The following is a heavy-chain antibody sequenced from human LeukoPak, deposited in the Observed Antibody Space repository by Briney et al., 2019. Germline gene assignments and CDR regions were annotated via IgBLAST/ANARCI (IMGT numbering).Heavy chain of an antibody. Sequence: GGAPRLSFSASGFPFIRDGMQWGRRGPGEGGGGGGGVWYDGSNKYYADSVKGRFTISRDNSKNTLYLQMNSLRAEDTAVYYCAKDIADYQDTSGHSGGSDIWGQGTMVTVSS. CDR1: GFPFIRDG. D-gene: IGHD3-22*01. J-gene: IGHJ3*02. V-gene: IGHV3-33*06. CDR3: AKDIADYQDTSGHSGGSDI. CDR2: VWYDGSNK.